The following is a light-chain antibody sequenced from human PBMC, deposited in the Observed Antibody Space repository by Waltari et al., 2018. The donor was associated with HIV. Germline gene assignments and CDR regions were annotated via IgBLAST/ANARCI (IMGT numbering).Light chain of an antibody. Sequence: QSALTQPLSASGSPGQSVIISCTGTTSDVGRYTYVSWYQQHPGRAPKLMIYEVNKRPPGVPDRFSGSKSGNTASLTVSGLQAEDEANYYCSSFGGNNPYLVFGGGTTLTVL. CDR1: TSDVGRYTY. J-gene: IGLJ3*02. CDR3: SSFGGNNPYLV. CDR2: EVN. V-gene: IGLV2-8*01.